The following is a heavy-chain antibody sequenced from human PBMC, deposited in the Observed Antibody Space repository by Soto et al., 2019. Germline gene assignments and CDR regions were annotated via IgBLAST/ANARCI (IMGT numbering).Heavy chain of an antibody. V-gene: IGHV4-34*01. Sequence: SETLSLTCAVYGGSFSGYYWSWIRQPPGKGLEWIGEINHSGSTNYNPSLKSRVTISVDTSKNQFSLKLSSVTAADTAVYYCARGGWFDPWGQGTLVTVYS. CDR1: GGSFSGYY. J-gene: IGHJ5*02. CDR3: ARGGWFDP. CDR2: INHSGST.